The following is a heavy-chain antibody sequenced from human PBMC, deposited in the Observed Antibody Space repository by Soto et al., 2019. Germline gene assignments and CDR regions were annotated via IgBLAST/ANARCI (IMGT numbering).Heavy chain of an antibody. CDR1: GGTLSTFINYP. CDR2: IVPNIGTV. CDR3: ARRDTSGFLRYFDN. Sequence: SVKVSCKASGGTLSTFINYPINWVRQAPGQGLEWMGGIVPNIGTVNYAQKFQGRVTITADKSTGTAYTELSNLRSEDSALYYCARRDTSGFLRYFDNWGQGTLVTVSS. J-gene: IGHJ4*02. D-gene: IGHD3-3*01. V-gene: IGHV1-69*06.